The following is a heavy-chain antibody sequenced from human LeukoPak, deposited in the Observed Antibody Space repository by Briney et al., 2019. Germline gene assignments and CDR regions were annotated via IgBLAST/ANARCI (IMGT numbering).Heavy chain of an antibody. D-gene: IGHD3-3*01. CDR3: ARAPPEEYYDFWSGYHDYYYYGMDV. J-gene: IGHJ6*02. CDR1: GYTFTSYG. Sequence: ASVKVSCKASGYTFTSYGISWVRQAPGQGLEWMGWISAYNGNTNYAQKLQGRVTMTTDTSTSTAYMELRSLRSEDTAVYYCARAPPEEYYDFWSGYHDYYYYGMDVWGQGTTVTVSS. CDR2: ISAYNGNT. V-gene: IGHV1-18*01.